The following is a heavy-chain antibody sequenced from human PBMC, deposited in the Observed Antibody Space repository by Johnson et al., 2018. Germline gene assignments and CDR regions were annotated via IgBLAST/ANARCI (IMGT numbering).Heavy chain of an antibody. D-gene: IGHD3-10*01. J-gene: IGHJ6*02. V-gene: IGHV1-46*01. Sequence: QVQLVESGAEVKKPGASVKVSCKASGYTFTSYYMHWVRQAPGQGLEWMGIINPSGGSTSYAQKFQGRVTMTRDTSTSTVYMELSSRRSEDTAVYYCARDGEGGITMGRGDPGVDVWGQGTTVTVS. CDR2: INPSGGST. CDR3: ARDGEGGITMGRGDPGVDV. CDR1: GYTFTSYY.